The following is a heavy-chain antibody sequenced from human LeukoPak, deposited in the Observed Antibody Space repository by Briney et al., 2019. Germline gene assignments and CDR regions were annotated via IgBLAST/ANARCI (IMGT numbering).Heavy chain of an antibody. CDR3: ARVYYTAMYGSCDY. Sequence: PGGSLRLSCEASGFTFSDSYMSWIRQVPGKGLEWVSYISSGSGYTKYADSVKGRFTISRDNAKNTLYLQMNSLRAEDTAVYYCARVYYTAMYGSCDYWGQGTLVTVSS. D-gene: IGHD5-18*01. CDR2: ISSGSGYT. CDR1: GFTFSDSY. J-gene: IGHJ4*02. V-gene: IGHV3-11*06.